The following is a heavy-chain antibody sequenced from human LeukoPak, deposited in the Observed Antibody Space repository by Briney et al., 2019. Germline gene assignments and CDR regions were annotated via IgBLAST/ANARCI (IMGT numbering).Heavy chain of an antibody. V-gene: IGHV3-23*01. CDR3: ARGLGATYDY. CDR2: ISGSGGST. Sequence: GGSLRLSCAASGFTFSSYVMSWVRQAPGKGLEWVSAISGSGGSTYYADSVKGRFTISRDNARNSLYLQINSLRAEDTGVYYCARGLGATYDYWGQGILVTVSS. CDR1: GFTFSSYV. J-gene: IGHJ4*02. D-gene: IGHD1-26*01.